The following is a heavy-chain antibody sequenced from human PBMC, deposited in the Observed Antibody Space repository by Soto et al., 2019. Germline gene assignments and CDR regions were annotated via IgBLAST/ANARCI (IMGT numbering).Heavy chain of an antibody. V-gene: IGHV4-34*01. J-gene: IGHJ6*02. CDR1: GGSFRGYD. D-gene: IGHD2-15*01. CDR2: INHSGST. CDR3: ARGGYCSGGSCYSYYYYDMDV. Sequence: SETRSLTCAVWGGSFRGYDWSWIRQPPGKGVEGIGEINHSGSTNYTPSLKSRVTISLDTSKNQFSLKLSSVTAADTAVYYCARGGYCSGGSCYSYYYYDMDVWGQGTTVT.